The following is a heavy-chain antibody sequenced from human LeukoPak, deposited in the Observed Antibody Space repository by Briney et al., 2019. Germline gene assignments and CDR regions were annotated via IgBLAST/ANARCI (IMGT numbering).Heavy chain of an antibody. CDR2: IYYGGST. D-gene: IGHD2-2*02. V-gene: IGHV4-30-4*08. Sequence: SQTLSLTCTVSGGSITSGDYYWSWIRQPPGKGLEWIGYIYYGGSTYYNPSLKSRLTMSVDTSKNQFSLKLSSVTAADTAVYYCASQYCSSTSCYIYDYWGQGTLVTVSS. CDR3: ASQYCSSTSCYIYDY. J-gene: IGHJ4*02. CDR1: GGSITSGDYY.